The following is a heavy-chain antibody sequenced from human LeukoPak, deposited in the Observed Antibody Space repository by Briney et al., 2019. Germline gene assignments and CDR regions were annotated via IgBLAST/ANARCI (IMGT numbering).Heavy chain of an antibody. V-gene: IGHV3-23*01. CDR3: AKALIVVVGGMDV. J-gene: IGHJ6*04. CDR2: ISGSGGDT. Sequence: GGSLRLSCAASGFTFSTYAMSWVRQAPGKGLEWVSGISGSGGDTFYADSVKGRFTISRDNSKNTLYLQMNSLRAEDTAVYYCAKALIVVVGGMDVWGKGTTVTVSS. CDR1: GFTFSTYA. D-gene: IGHD2-21*01.